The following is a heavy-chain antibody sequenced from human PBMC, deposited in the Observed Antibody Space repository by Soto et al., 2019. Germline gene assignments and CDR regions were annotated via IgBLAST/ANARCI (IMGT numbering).Heavy chain of an antibody. CDR1: GFMFSNFA. J-gene: IGHJ6*02. D-gene: IGHD2-2*01. CDR3: AKDSKSVSVSAARAYGMDV. V-gene: IGHV3-23*01. CDR2: TRSNGEHT. Sequence: GGSLRLFCAGSGFMFSNFAMTWVRQAPRKGLEWVSTTRSNGEHTYYADSVKGRFTVSRDNSKNTLFLEMSSLRAEDTAIYYCAKDSKSVSVSAARAYGMDVWGQGTTVTVSS.